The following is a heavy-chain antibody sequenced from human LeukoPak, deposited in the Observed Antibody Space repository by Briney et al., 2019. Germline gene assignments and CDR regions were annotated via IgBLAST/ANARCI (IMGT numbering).Heavy chain of an antibody. CDR1: GYTFTGYY. CDR2: INPNSGGT. D-gene: IGHD5-12*01. J-gene: IGHJ4*02. Sequence: GASVKVSCRASGYTFTGYYMHWVRQAPGQGLEWMGWINPNSGGTNYAQKFQGRVTMTRDTSISTAYMELSRLRSDDTAVYYCARGGEEDIVATNHWGQGTLVTVSS. CDR3: ARGGEEDIVATNH. V-gene: IGHV1-2*02.